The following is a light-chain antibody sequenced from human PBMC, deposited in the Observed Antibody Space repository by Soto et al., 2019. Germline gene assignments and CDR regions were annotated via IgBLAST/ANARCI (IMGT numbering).Light chain of an antibody. J-gene: IGKJ4*01. CDR3: QQYDTSLPYT. V-gene: IGKV3-20*01. CDR1: QSVNNNY. CDR2: GAS. Sequence: EIVLTQSPGTLSLSPGDRATLSCEASQSVNNNYLAWYQHKPGQAPRLLIYGASSRVTGIPDRFSGSGSGTDFTLTIRRLEPEDFAVYYCQQYDTSLPYTFGGGTKVEIK.